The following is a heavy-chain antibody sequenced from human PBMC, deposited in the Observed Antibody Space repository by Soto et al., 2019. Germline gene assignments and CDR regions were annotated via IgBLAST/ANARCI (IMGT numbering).Heavy chain of an antibody. CDR3: GRAWSGYSYGKYYYYGMDV. Sequence: PSETLSLTCAVYGGSFSGYYWSWIRQPPGKGLEWIGEINHSGSTNYNPSLKSRVTISVDTSKNQFSLKLSSVTAADTAVYYCGRAWSGYSYGKYYYYGMDVWGQGTTVTVSS. V-gene: IGHV4-34*01. CDR1: GGSFSGYY. D-gene: IGHD5-18*01. J-gene: IGHJ6*02. CDR2: INHSGST.